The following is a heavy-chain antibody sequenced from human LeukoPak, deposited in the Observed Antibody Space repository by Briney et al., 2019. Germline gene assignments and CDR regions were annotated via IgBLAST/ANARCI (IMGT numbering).Heavy chain of an antibody. CDR2: INPNSGGT. CDR1: GYTFTGYY. CDR3: ATSQLYSSSSEFDY. J-gene: IGHJ4*02. Sequence: GASVKVSCKASGYTFTGYYMHWVRQAPGQGLEWMGWINPNSGGTNYAQKFQGWVTMTRDTSISTAYMELSRLRSDDTAVYYCATSQLYSSSSEFDYWGRGTLVTVSS. D-gene: IGHD6-6*01. V-gene: IGHV1-2*04.